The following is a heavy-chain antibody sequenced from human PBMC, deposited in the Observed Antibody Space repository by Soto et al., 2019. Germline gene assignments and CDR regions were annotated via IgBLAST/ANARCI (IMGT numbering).Heavy chain of an antibody. CDR3: ARLYNWNYNDAFDI. J-gene: IGHJ3*02. Sequence: ASVKVSCKASGGTFSSYAISWVRQAPGQGLEWVGGIIPIFGTANYAQKFQGRVTITADKSTSTAYMELSSLRSEDTAVYYCARLYNWNYNDAFDIWGQGTMVTVSS. V-gene: IGHV1-69*06. CDR2: IIPIFGTA. CDR1: GGTFSSYA. D-gene: IGHD1-7*01.